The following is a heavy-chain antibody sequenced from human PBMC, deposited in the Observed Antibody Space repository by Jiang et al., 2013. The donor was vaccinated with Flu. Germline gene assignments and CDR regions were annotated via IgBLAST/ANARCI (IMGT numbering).Heavy chain of an antibody. CDR3: ARESTGSDTRGAFDL. V-gene: IGHV4-61*02. D-gene: IGHD2-2*01. J-gene: IGHJ3*01. Sequence: NYHPSLESRVTISVDMSKNQFSLKLSSVTVADTGVYYCARESTGSDTRGAFDLWGQGTMVTVSS.